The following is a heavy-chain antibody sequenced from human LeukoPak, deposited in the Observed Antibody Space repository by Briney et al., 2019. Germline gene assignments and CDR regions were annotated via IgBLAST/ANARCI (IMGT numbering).Heavy chain of an antibody. CDR3: ALYDSSGYYFDY. V-gene: IGHV3-53*01. D-gene: IGHD3-22*01. J-gene: IGHJ4*02. Sequence: GGSLRLSCAASGFTVSSNYMSWVRQAPGKGLEWVSVIYSGGSTYYADSVKGRFTISRDNSKNTQYLQMNSLRAEDTAVYYCALYDSSGYYFDYWGQGTLVTVSS. CDR1: GFTVSSNY. CDR2: IYSGGST.